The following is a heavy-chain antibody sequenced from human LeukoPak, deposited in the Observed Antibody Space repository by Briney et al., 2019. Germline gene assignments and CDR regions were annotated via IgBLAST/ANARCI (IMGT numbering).Heavy chain of an antibody. V-gene: IGHV3-23*01. Sequence: SGGSLRLSCVASGFTFSSSTMTWVRQAPGKGLEWVSLISGSGGNTYYADSVKGRFTISRDNSKNTLYLQMNSLRAEDAAVYHCAKDIQCTYWGQGTLVTVSS. J-gene: IGHJ4*02. D-gene: IGHD2-21*01. CDR1: GFTFSSST. CDR3: AKDIQCTY. CDR2: ISGSGGNT.